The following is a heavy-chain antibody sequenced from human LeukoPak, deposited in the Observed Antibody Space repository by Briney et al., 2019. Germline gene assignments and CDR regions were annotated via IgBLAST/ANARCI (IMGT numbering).Heavy chain of an antibody. CDR1: GFSFSAYA. Sequence: GGSLRLSCVASGFSFSAYAITWVRQAPGKGMEWVSAIRGNSERTYYADSVRGRFTISRDNSKDTSYLQISSLRVEDTAVYYCAREQSGTRSWYTVDYWGQGTLVAVSS. CDR3: AREQSGTRSWYTVDY. CDR2: IRGNSERT. V-gene: IGHV3-23*01. D-gene: IGHD6-13*01. J-gene: IGHJ4*02.